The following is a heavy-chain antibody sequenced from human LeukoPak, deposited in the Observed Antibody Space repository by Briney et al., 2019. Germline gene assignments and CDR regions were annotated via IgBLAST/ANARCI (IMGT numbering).Heavy chain of an antibody. J-gene: IGHJ5*02. CDR2: FDPEDGET. CDR1: GYTLTELS. Sequence: ASVKVSCKVSGYTLTELSMHWVRQAPGKGLEWMGGFDPEDGETIYAQKFQGRVTMTEDTPTDTAYMELSSLRSEDTAVYYCATVGNNYGNNWFDPWGQGTLVTVSS. V-gene: IGHV1-24*01. D-gene: IGHD4-11*01. CDR3: ATVGNNYGNNWFDP.